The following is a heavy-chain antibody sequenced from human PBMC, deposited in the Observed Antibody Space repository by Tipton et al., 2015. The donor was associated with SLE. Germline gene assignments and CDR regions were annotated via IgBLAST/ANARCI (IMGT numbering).Heavy chain of an antibody. CDR2: INPNSGGT. J-gene: IGHJ4*02. CDR3: ARDSSANFDY. Sequence: QSGAEVKKPGASVKVSCKTSGYTFTGYYMQWVRQAPGQGLEWRGRINPNSGGTTSAQKFQGRVTMTRNTSISTAYMELSRLTSDATAVYYCARDSSANFDYWGQGALVTVSS. D-gene: IGHD2-2*01. V-gene: IGHV1-2*06. CDR1: GYTFTGYY.